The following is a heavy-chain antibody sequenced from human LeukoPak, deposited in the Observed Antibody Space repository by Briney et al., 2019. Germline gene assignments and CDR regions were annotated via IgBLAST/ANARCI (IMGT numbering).Heavy chain of an antibody. D-gene: IGHD4-17*01. CDR3: ASTDYGDYVHPLLRDLDSASSGMDV. CDR2: INHSGST. Sequence: SETLSLTCAVYGGSFSGYYWSWIRQPPGKGLEWIGEINHSGSTNYNPSLKSRVTISVDTSKNQFSLKLSSVTAADTAVYYCASTDYGDYVHPLLRDLDSASSGMDVWGQGTTVTVSS. V-gene: IGHV4-34*01. J-gene: IGHJ6*02. CDR1: GGSFSGYY.